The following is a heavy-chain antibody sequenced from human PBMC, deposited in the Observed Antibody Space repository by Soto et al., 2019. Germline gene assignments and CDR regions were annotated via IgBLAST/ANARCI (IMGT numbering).Heavy chain of an antibody. Sequence: PGGSLRLSCAASGFTFSSYSMNWVRQAPGKGLEWVSYISSSSSTIYYADSVKGRFTISRDNAKSSLKLTSVTAADTAVYWCARDPVDGYAFFDNWGQGAQVTVSS. CDR3: ARDPVDGYAFFDN. V-gene: IGHV3-48*01. CDR1: GFTFSSYS. J-gene: IGHJ5*02. CDR2: ISSSSSTI. D-gene: IGHD5-12*01.